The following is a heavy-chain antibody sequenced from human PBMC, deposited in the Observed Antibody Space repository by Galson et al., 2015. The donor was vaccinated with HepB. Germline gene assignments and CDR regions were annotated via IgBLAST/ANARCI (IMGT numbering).Heavy chain of an antibody. J-gene: IGHJ4*02. Sequence: SLRLSCAASGFTFNRYAMTWVRQAAGKGLEWVSIISASGDSRYYADSVKGRFTISRDNSKNTVSLQMNSLRAEDTAIYYCAKGDCGDSGCRRTDYWGQGTQVTVSS. CDR3: AKGDCGDSGCRRTDY. D-gene: IGHD2-21*01. V-gene: IGHV3-23*01. CDR1: GFTFNRYA. CDR2: ISASGDSR.